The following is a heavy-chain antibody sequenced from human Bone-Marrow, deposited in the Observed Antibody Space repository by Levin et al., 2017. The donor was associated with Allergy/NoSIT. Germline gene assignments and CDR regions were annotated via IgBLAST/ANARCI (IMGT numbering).Heavy chain of an antibody. CDR1: GFTFSDHY. V-gene: IGHV3-72*01. CDR3: ARTTPGYGDFDY. D-gene: IGHD4-17*01. CDR2: SRNRARSHTT. J-gene: IGHJ4*02. Sequence: GSLRLSCAVSGFTFSDHYIDWVRQAPGKGLEWVARSRNRARSHTTDYAASVKGRFTISRDDAQNLLYLQMSSLKTEDTAVYYCARTTPGYGDFDYWGQGTLVTVSS.